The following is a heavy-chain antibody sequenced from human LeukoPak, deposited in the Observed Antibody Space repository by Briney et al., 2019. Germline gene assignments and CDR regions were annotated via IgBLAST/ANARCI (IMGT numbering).Heavy chain of an antibody. CDR2: ISWNSGSI. J-gene: IGHJ3*02. CDR1: GFTFDDYA. D-gene: IGHD5-18*01. Sequence: PGRSLRLSCAASGFTFDDYAMHWVRQAPGKGLEWVSGISWNSGSIGYADSVKGRFTISRDNAKNSLYLQMNSLRAEDMALYYCAKDVDTAMANAFDIWGQGTMVTVSS. V-gene: IGHV3-9*03. CDR3: AKDVDTAMANAFDI.